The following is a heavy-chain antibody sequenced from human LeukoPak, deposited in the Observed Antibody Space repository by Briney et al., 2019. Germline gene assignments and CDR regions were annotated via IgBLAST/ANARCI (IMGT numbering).Heavy chain of an antibody. CDR2: ISGSGGTA. V-gene: IGHV3-23*01. CDR3: AKKGYYDGSGYYMYYFDH. D-gene: IGHD3-22*01. Sequence: GGSLRLSCAASGFTFSIYAMSWVRQAPGKGLEWVSAISGSGGTAYYVDSVKGRFTISRDNSKNTLYLQMNSLRAKDTAVYYCAKKGYYDGSGYYMYYFDHWGQGTLVTVSS. J-gene: IGHJ4*02. CDR1: GFTFSIYA.